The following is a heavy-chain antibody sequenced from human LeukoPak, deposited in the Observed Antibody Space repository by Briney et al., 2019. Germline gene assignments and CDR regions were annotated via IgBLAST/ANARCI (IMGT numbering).Heavy chain of an antibody. CDR1: GYTFSGYY. D-gene: IGHD4-23*01. CDR3: ARISLGVQRWYRPDY. CDR2: INPISGGT. J-gene: IGHJ4*02. Sequence: GASVKVSCKASGYTFSGYYIHWVRQAPGQGLEWLGWINPISGGTHYAQRFQGRVTMTRDTSISTAYMELSRLRSDDTAVYDCARISLGVQRWYRPDYWGQGTLVTVSS. V-gene: IGHV1-2*02.